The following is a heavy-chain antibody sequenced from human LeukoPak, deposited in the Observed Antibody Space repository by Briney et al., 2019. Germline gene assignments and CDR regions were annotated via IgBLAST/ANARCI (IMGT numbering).Heavy chain of an antibody. J-gene: IGHJ4*02. CDR3: ANVLGLGYCSGGSCYSGFDY. D-gene: IGHD2-15*01. CDR1: GFTFSSYA. V-gene: IGHV3-23*01. Sequence: HPGGSLRLSCAASGFTFSSYAMSWVRQAPGKGLEWVSAISGSGGSTYYADSVQGRFTISRDNSKNTLYLQMNSLRAEDTAVYYCANVLGLGYCSGGSCYSGFDYWGQGTLVTVSS. CDR2: ISGSGGST.